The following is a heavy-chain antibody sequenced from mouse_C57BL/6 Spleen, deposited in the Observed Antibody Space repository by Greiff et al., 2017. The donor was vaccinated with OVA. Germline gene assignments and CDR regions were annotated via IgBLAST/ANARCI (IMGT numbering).Heavy chain of an antibody. CDR3: ARMRYYDYYYYAMDY. D-gene: IGHD2-4*01. CDR1: GFSLSTFGMG. Sequence: QVTLKVSGPGILQPSQTLSLTCSFSGFSLSTFGMGVGWIRQPSGKGLEWLAHIWWDDDKYYNPALKSRLTISKDTSKNQVFLKISNVDTADTATYYCARMRYYDYYYYAMDYWGQGTSVTVSS. V-gene: IGHV8-8*01. CDR2: IWWDDDK. J-gene: IGHJ4*01.